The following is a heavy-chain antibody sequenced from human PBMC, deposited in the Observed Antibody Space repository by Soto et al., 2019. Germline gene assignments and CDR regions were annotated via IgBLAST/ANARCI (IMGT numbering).Heavy chain of an antibody. Sequence: PGGSLRLSCAASGFTFSNFAMSWVLHAPGKGLEWVSEISGSTGTTYYADSVKGRFIISRDNSKNTVHLQMNSLRAEDTAVYYCAKDTSSSPYYMDVWGKGTAVTVSS. CDR3: AKDTSSSPYYMDV. CDR1: GFTFSNFA. V-gene: IGHV3-23*01. CDR2: ISGSTGTT. J-gene: IGHJ6*03. D-gene: IGHD2-2*01.